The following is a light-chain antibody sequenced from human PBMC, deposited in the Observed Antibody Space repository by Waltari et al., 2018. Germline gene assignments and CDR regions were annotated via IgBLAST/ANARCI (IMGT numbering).Light chain of an antibody. J-gene: IGLJ2*01. V-gene: IGLV2-23*02. CDR2: DVT. Sequence: QSALTQPASVSGYPGQSITISCTGTSSDVGNYNLVSWYQQHPGKAPKLMIYDVTKRPSGVSSRFSGSRSGNTASLTISGLQAEDEADYYCCSYAGSSTFLVFGGGTKLTVL. CDR1: SSDVGNYNL. CDR3: CSYAGSSTFLV.